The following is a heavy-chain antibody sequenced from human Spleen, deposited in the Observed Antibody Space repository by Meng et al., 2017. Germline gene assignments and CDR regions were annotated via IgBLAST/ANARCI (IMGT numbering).Heavy chain of an antibody. CDR1: GDSISSSDSY. Sequence: QPQLQESGPGLVKPSETLSLTCSVSGDSISSSDSYWGWIRQSPGKGLEWIGSIGHSGFTYYTPSLESRVTVSVDTSRSQFSLELTSVTAADTAVCYCVRSRAWVRTGFDPWGQGTLVTVSS. D-gene: IGHD1/OR15-1a*01. J-gene: IGHJ5*02. CDR3: VRSRAWVRTGFDP. V-gene: IGHV4-39*01. CDR2: IGHSGFT.